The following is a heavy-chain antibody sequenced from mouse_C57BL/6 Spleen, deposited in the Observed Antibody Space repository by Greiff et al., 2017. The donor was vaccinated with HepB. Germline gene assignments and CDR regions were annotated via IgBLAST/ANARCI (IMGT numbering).Heavy chain of an antibody. D-gene: IGHD2-4*01. Sequence: QVQLQQSGPGLVQPSQSLSITCTVSGFSLTSYGVHWVRQSPGKGLEWLGVIWSGGSTDYNAAFISRLSISKDNSKSQVCFKMNSLQADDTAIYYCARNRYDYDGGAFAYWGQGTLVTVSA. CDR1: GFSLTSYG. V-gene: IGHV2-2*01. CDR3: ARNRYDYDGGAFAY. CDR2: IWSGGST. J-gene: IGHJ3*01.